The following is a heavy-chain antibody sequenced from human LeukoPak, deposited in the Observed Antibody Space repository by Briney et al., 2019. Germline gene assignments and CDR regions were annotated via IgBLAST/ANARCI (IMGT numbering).Heavy chain of an antibody. CDR2: ISAYNGNT. V-gene: IGHV1-18*01. Sequence: ASVKVSCKASGYTFTSYGISWVRQAPGQGLEWMGWISAYNGNTNYAQKLQGRVTMTTDTSTSTAYMELRSLRSDDTAVYYCARSTKVPAAALIQYLHGMDVLGQGTTVTVSS. J-gene: IGHJ6*02. CDR3: ARSTKVPAAALIQYLHGMDV. CDR1: GYTFTSYG. D-gene: IGHD2-2*01.